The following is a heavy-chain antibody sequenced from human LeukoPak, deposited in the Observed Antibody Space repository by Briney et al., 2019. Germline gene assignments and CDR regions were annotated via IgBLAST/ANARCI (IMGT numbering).Heavy chain of an antibody. Sequence: LVKVSCRASGGTFSSYAISWVRQAPGQGLEWMGGIIPIFGTANYAQKFQGRVTITTDESTSTAYMELRSLRSDDTAVYYCARVGAYCSSSSCFDYWDQGTLVTVSS. CDR3: ARVGAYCSSSSCFDY. J-gene: IGHJ4*02. CDR2: IIPIFGTA. V-gene: IGHV1-69*05. CDR1: GGTFSSYA. D-gene: IGHD2-2*01.